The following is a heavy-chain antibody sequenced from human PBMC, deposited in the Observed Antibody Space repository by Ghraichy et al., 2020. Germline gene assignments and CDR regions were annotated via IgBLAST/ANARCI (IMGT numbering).Heavy chain of an antibody. V-gene: IGHV3-30*18. CDR3: TKGVTGNAYSAVEH. CDR2: ISKDESEK. D-gene: IGHD2-8*02. Sequence: GGSLRLSCAVSGFTFRSYAIHWVRQAPGKGLEWVAVISKDESEKFYGDPVKGRFTISRDISKNTVYLQMDSLRAEDTAVYYCTKGVTGNAYSAVEHWGQGARVIVSS. CDR1: GFTFRSYA. J-gene: IGHJ4*02.